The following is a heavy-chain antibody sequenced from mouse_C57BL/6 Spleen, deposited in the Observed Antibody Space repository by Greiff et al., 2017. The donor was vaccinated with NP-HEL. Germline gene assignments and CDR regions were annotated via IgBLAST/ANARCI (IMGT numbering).Heavy chain of an antibody. CDR1: GFTFSNYW. J-gene: IGHJ1*03. CDR2: IRLKSDNYAT. Sequence: EVQLQESGGGLVQPGGSMKLSCVASGFTFSNYWMNWVRQSPEKGLEWVAQIRLKSDNYATHYAESVKGRFTISRDDSKSSVYLQMNNLRAEDTGIYYCSRGLLPYWYFDVWGTGTTVTVSS. CDR3: SRGLLPYWYFDV. V-gene: IGHV6-3*01. D-gene: IGHD2-3*01.